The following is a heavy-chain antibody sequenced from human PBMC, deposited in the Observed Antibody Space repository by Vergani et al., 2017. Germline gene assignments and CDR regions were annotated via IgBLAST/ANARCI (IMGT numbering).Heavy chain of an antibody. D-gene: IGHD1-1*01. CDR2: ISGSGVFM. CDR3: AKMCNWDDSYFYCMDV. V-gene: IGHV3-23*01. J-gene: IGHJ6*03. Sequence: EVQLLDSGGGLVQSGGSLRLSCVASGFGFGGHAMTWVRQAAGKGLEWVSAISGSGVFMYYADSVKCRFIISRDNSKNTLYLQMNSLGAEDTAVYYCAKMCNWDDSYFYCMDVWGKGTTVTVSS. CDR1: GFGFGGHA.